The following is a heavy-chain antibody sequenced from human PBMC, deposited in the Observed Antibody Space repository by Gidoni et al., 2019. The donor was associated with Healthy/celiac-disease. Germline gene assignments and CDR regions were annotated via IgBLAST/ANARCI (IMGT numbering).Heavy chain of an antibody. D-gene: IGHD5-12*01. CDR1: GGSISSYY. Sequence: QVQLQESGPGLVKPSETLSLTCTVSGGSISSYYWSWLRQPTGKGLEWIGYIYYSGSTNYNPSLKSRVTISVDTSKNQFSLKLSSVTAADTAVYYCARGDADGYNPTNYWGQGTLVTVSS. J-gene: IGHJ4*02. CDR2: IYYSGST. CDR3: ARGDADGYNPTNY. V-gene: IGHV4-59*01.